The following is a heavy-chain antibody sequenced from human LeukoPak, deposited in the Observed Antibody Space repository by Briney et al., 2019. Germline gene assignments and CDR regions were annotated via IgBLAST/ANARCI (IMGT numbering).Heavy chain of an antibody. CDR3: ARVSSSSGHYYYMDV. D-gene: IGHD6-6*01. Sequence: GGSLRLSCAASGFTFSSYSMNWVRQAPGKGLEWVSSISSSSSYIYYADSVRGRFTISRDNAKNSLYLQMNSLRAEDTAVYYCARVSSSSGHYYYMDVWGKGTTVTVSS. CDR2: ISSSSSYI. V-gene: IGHV3-21*01. CDR1: GFTFSSYS. J-gene: IGHJ6*03.